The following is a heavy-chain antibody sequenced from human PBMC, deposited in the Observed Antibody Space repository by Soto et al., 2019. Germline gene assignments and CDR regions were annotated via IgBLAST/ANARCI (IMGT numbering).Heavy chain of an antibody. CDR2: IHYSGST. Sequence: PSETLSLTCTVSGGSISSGGYYWSCIRQRPGKGLEWTGDIHYSGSTFYNPSLKSRVTISVDTSENQFSLKLSSMTAADTAVYYCARGEVLPAASLDYWGQGTLVTVSS. CDR1: GGSISSGGYY. J-gene: IGHJ4*02. D-gene: IGHD2-2*01. V-gene: IGHV4-31*03. CDR3: ARGEVLPAASLDY.